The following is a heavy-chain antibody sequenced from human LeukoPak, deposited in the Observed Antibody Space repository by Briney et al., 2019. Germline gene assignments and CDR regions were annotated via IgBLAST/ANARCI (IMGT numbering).Heavy chain of an antibody. CDR2: ISSDGLNT. D-gene: IGHD5-18*01. CDR3: SRVGLYNYGRFDY. CDR1: GFTFSHYW. Sequence: PGGSLRLSCAASGFTFSHYWMYWVRQAPGKGLVWVSRISSDGLNTGYADSVKGRFTISRDNAKNTVYLQMDSLRAEDTAVYYCSRVGLYNYGRFDYWGQGSLVTVSS. J-gene: IGHJ4*02. V-gene: IGHV3-74*01.